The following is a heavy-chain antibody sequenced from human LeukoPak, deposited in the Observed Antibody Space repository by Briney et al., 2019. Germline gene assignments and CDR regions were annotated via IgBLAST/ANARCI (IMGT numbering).Heavy chain of an antibody. V-gene: IGHV4-39*01. CDR1: GGSISSSSYY. J-gene: IGHJ5*02. Sequence: SETLSLTCTVSGGSISSSSYYWGWIRQPPGKGLEWIGRIYYSGSTYYNPSLKSRVTISVDTSKNQFSLKLSSVTAADTAVYYCARTDYYDSSGYLINWFDPWGQGTLVTVSS. CDR2: IYYSGST. D-gene: IGHD3-22*01. CDR3: ARTDYYDSSGYLINWFDP.